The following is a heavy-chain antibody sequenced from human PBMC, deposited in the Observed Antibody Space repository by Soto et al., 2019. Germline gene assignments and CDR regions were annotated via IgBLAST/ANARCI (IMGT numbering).Heavy chain of an antibody. D-gene: IGHD1-26*01. J-gene: IGHJ4*02. Sequence: PGGSLRLSCAASGFTFSSYGMHWVRQAPGKGLEWVAVISYDGSNKYYADSVKGRFTISRDNSKNTLYLQMNSLRAEDTAVYYCANDAGAPFDYWGQGTLVTVSS. CDR2: ISYDGSNK. CDR1: GFTFSSYG. CDR3: ANDAGAPFDY. V-gene: IGHV3-30*18.